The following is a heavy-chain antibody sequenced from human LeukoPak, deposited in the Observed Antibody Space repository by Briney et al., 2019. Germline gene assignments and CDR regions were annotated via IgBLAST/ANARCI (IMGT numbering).Heavy chain of an antibody. CDR3: ARGVHNWNDVSYYFDY. CDR2: ISWNGDSL. J-gene: IGHJ4*02. V-gene: IGHV3-9*01. D-gene: IGHD1-1*01. Sequence: GRSLRLSCAASGFTFDDYSLHWVRQVPGKGLEWVSSISWNGDSLGYADSVRGRFTISRDNAKNSLYLQMNSLRPEDTALYYYARGVHNWNDVSYYFDYWGQGTLVTVSS. CDR1: GFTFDDYS.